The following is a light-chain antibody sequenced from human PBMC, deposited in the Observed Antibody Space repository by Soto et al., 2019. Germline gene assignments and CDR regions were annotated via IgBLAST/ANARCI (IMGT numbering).Light chain of an antibody. CDR1: QRISNG. CDR2: GAS. CDR3: QQYNKWPPIT. Sequence: EIVMTQSPATLSVSPGDRATLSCRASQRISNGLAWYQQKPGQAPRLLIHGASTSATDIPARFSGSGSETEFTLTTSSLQSEDSAVYYCQQYNKWPPITFGQGTRLEIK. V-gene: IGKV3-15*01. J-gene: IGKJ5*01.